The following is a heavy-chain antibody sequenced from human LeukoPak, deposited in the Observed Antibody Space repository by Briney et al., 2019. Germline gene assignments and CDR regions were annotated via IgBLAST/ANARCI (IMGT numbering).Heavy chain of an antibody. V-gene: IGHV3-7*03. CDR3: AKGRGWFLESAFDI. D-gene: IGHD6-19*01. CDR2: IKQDGSEK. CDR1: GFTFSSYW. Sequence: GGSLRLSCAASGFTFSSYWMSWVRQAPGKGLEWVANIKQDGSEKYYVDSVKGRFTISRDNAKNSLYLQMNSVRAEDMALYYCAKGRGWFLESAFDIWGQGTMVTVSS. J-gene: IGHJ3*02.